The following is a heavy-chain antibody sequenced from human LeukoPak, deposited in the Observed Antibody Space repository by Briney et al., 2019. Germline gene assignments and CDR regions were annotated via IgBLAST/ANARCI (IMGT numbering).Heavy chain of an antibody. CDR3: ARIRDSYNDAYDI. Sequence: ASVKVSCKASGYTFTNCYIHWVRQAPGQVLEWMGLINPDGGNTNYAQNFQGRVTLTRDTSTSTIYMELSRLRSEDTAIYYCARIRDSYNDAYDIWGQGTVVTVPS. V-gene: IGHV1-46*01. CDR1: GYTFTNCY. J-gene: IGHJ3*02. CDR2: INPDGGNT. D-gene: IGHD5-24*01.